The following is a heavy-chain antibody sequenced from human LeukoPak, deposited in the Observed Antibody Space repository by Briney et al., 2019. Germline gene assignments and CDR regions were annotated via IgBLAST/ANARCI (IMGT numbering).Heavy chain of an antibody. D-gene: IGHD3-22*01. J-gene: IGHJ4*02. CDR1: GFTFSGSA. V-gene: IGHV3-73*01. CDR2: IRSKVHTYAT. CDR3: TTSPFDSSGYYYIYS. Sequence: PGGSLRLSCAASGFTFSGSALHWVRQASGKGLEWVGRIRSKVHTYATAYAASVQGRFTISRDDSKNTAYLQMKSLKTEDTAEYYCTTSPFDSSGYYYIYSWGQGTLVTVSS.